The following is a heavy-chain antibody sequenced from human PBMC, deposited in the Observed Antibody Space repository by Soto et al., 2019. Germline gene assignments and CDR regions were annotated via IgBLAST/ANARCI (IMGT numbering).Heavy chain of an antibody. D-gene: IGHD2-2*01. J-gene: IGHJ5*02. Sequence: SVKVSCKASGGTFSSYAISWVRQAPGQGLEWMGGIIPIFGTANYAQKFQGRVTITADESTSTAYMELSSLRSEDTAVYYCAGDNWRDMVVPAAKKGWFDPWGQGTRVTVSS. CDR3: AGDNWRDMVVPAAKKGWFDP. CDR2: IIPIFGTA. CDR1: GGTFSSYA. V-gene: IGHV1-69*13.